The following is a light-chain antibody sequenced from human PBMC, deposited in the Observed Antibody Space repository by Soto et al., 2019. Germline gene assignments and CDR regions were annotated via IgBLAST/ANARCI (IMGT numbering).Light chain of an antibody. V-gene: IGKV3-15*01. Sequence: EIVITQSPVTLSASPGERVTLSCRTNKSISSNLAWYQQKRGQAPRLLISGVSTRASGVPDRFSGSGSVADFTLTISSLQSEDFAVYYCQQYDNWPLTFGGGTKVDI. CDR3: QQYDNWPLT. CDR2: GVS. CDR1: KSISSN. J-gene: IGKJ4*01.